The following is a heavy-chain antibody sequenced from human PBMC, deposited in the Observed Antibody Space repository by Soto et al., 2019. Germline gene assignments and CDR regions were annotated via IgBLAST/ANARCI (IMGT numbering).Heavy chain of an antibody. CDR2: INHSGST. J-gene: IGHJ3*02. CDR3: ASRIPWGTPLAAFDI. D-gene: IGHD7-27*01. CDR1: GGSFSGYY. V-gene: IGHV4-34*01. Sequence: SETLSLTCAVYGGSFSGYYWSWIRQPPGKGLEWIGEINHSGSTNYNPSLKSRVTISVDTSKNQFSLKLSSVTAADTAVYYCASRIPWGTPLAAFDIWGQGTMVTVSS.